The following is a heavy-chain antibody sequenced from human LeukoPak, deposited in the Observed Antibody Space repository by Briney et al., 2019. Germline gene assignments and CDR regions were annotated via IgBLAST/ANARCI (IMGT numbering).Heavy chain of an antibody. J-gene: IGHJ5*02. CDR3: ARIYLKMASAS. CDR2: IKRDGSEQ. D-gene: IGHD2-8*01. CDR1: GFTFSNYW. Sequence: GGSLRLSCTASGFTFSNYWMSWVRQAPGKGLEWVANIKRDGSEQWYVDSVKGRFTISRDNTKETVSLQMNSLRAEDTAVYYCARIYLKMASASWGQGTLVTVSS. V-gene: IGHV3-7*01.